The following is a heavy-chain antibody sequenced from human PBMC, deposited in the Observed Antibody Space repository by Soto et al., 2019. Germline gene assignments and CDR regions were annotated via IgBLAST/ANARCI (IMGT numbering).Heavy chain of an antibody. CDR1: GGSFSGYY. D-gene: IGHD3-16*01. J-gene: IGHJ6*03. Sequence: SETLSLTCAVYGGSFSGYYWTWIRQPPGKGLEWIGEINHSGSTNYNPSLKSRVTISVDTSKNQFSLKLSSVTAADTAVYYCGRTLVGLRLVRSYMDVWGKGTTVTVSS. V-gene: IGHV4-34*01. CDR3: GRTLVGLRLVRSYMDV. CDR2: INHSGST.